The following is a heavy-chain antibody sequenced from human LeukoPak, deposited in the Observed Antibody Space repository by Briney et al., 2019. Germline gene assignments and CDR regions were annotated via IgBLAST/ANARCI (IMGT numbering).Heavy chain of an antibody. J-gene: IGHJ4*02. Sequence: GGSLRLSCTGSGFTFGDYAMNWVRQAPGRGLEWVAFIRGKAYGGPTEYAASVKGRFTISRDDSKSIAYLHMNSLTPEDTAVYYCTSQIALPFDYWGQGTLVTVSS. CDR1: GFTFGDYA. V-gene: IGHV3-49*04. D-gene: IGHD2/OR15-2a*01. CDR3: TSQIALPFDY. CDR2: IRGKAYGGPT.